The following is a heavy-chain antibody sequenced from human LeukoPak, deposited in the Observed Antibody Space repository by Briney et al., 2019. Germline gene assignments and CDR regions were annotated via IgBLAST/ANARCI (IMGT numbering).Heavy chain of an antibody. D-gene: IGHD3/OR15-3a*01. CDR3: ARQTGSGLFILP. CDR2: IYHSGST. J-gene: IGHJ4*02. Sequence: SETLSLTCTVSGYSIISDYFWGWIRQPPGKGLEWIGTIYHSGSTYYSPSLKSRVTVSVDTSKNEFSLNLTSVTAADTAVYYCARQTGSGLFILPGGQGTLVTVSS. V-gene: IGHV4-38-2*02. CDR1: GYSIISDYF.